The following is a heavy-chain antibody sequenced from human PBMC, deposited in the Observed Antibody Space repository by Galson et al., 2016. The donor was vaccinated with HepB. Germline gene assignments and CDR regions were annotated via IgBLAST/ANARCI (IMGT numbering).Heavy chain of an antibody. J-gene: IGHJ4*02. CDR2: IRSKANSYAT. D-gene: IGHD4-17*01. CDR3: TRGDVYDYGDFYNDY. CDR1: GFTFSGSA. V-gene: IGHV3-73*01. Sequence: SLRLSCAASGFTFSGSAMHWVRQASGKGLEWVGRIRSKANSYATAYAASVKGRFTISKDDSKNTAYLQMNSLKTVDTAVYYRTRGDVYDYGDFYNDYWGQGTLVTVSS.